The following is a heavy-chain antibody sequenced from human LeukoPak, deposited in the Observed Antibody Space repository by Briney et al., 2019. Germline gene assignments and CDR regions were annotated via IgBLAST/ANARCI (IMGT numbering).Heavy chain of an antibody. V-gene: IGHV1-2*02. CDR1: GYXFTGYY. J-gene: IGHJ5*02. Sequence: ASVKVSCKASGYXFTGYYIHWVRQAPGQGLEWMGWINPNSGGTNYAQKFQGRVTMTRDTSISTAYMELSRLRSDDTAVYYCARDECGGDCYRGGNWFDPWGQGTLVTVSS. CDR3: ARDECGGDCYRGGNWFDP. D-gene: IGHD2-21*02. CDR2: INPNSGGT.